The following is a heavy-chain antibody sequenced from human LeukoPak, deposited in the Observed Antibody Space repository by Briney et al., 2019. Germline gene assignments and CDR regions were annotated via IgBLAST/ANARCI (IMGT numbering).Heavy chain of an antibody. D-gene: IGHD4-23*01. CDR3: ARETPAFDH. J-gene: IGHJ4*02. Sequence: GASLRLSCVDSGFTFSSFAMSWVRQAQGRGLEWVSTISSSGSTTYYIDSVKGRFTISRDNSRNTLYLQLNSLRGEDTAVYYCARETPAFDHWGQGTLGTVS. CDR2: ISSSGSTT. V-gene: IGHV3-23*01. CDR1: GFTFSSFA.